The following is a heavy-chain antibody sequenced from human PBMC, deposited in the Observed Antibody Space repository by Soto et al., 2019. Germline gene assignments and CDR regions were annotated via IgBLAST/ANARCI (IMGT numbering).Heavy chain of an antibody. CDR2: VNHSGTT. CDR3: ARGIGYCSSINCYSSRRLRFDS. CDR1: GGSFSGYY. D-gene: IGHD2-2*01. J-gene: IGHJ4*02. V-gene: IGHV4-34*01. Sequence: SETLSLTCAVYGGSFSGYYWTWIRQSPDKGLEWIGEVNHSGTTYSNPSLKTRVNISVPTPKNQFSLKMSAVTAAATAVYYCARGIGYCSSINCYSSRRLRFDSWGQGTLVTVSS.